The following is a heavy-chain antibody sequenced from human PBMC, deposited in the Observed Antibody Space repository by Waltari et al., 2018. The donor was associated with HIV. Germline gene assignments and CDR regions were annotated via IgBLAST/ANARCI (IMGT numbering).Heavy chain of an antibody. CDR2: IYYSGST. CDR1: GGSISSSGYY. CDR3: ARGASIGGWVRNDY. D-gene: IGHD6-6*01. Sequence: QLQLQESGPGLVKPSATLSLTCTVSGGSISSSGYYWGWIRQPPGKGLEWIGTIYYSGSTYYNPSLKSRVTISADTSKNQFSLKLSSVTAADTAVYYCARGASIGGWVRNDYWGQGTLVTVSS. J-gene: IGHJ4*02. V-gene: IGHV4-39*07.